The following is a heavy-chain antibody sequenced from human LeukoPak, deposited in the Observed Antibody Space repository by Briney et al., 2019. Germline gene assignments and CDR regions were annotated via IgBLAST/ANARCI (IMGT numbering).Heavy chain of an antibody. CDR2: ISNSANFI. D-gene: IGHD6-13*01. CDR3: ASGKQQLTV. CDR1: GFAFSSYS. V-gene: IGHV3-21*05. Sequence: GGSLRLSCAASGFAFSSYSMNWVRQAPGKGLEWVSYISNSANFIYYADSVKGRFTVSRDNGKNSLYLQMNSLGAEDTAVYYCASGKQQLTVWGQGTLVTVSS. J-gene: IGHJ4*02.